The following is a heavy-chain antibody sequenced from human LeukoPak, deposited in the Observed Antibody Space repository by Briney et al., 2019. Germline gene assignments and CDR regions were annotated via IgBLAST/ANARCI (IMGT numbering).Heavy chain of an antibody. CDR1: GYTFTGYY. D-gene: IGHD2-2*02. V-gene: IGHV1-2*02. Sequence: HEASVKVSCKASGYTFTGYYMHWVRQAPGQGLEWMGWINPNSGGTNYAQKFQGRVTMTRDTSISTAYMELSRLRSDDTAVYYCARAYCSSTSCYKLLGYWGQGTLVTVSS. CDR3: ARAYCSSTSCYKLLGY. J-gene: IGHJ4*02. CDR2: INPNSGGT.